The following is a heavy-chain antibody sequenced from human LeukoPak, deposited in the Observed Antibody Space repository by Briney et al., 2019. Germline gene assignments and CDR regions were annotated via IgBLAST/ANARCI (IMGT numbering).Heavy chain of an antibody. CDR2: IYPGDSDT. J-gene: IGHJ5*02. CDR1: GYSFTTHW. V-gene: IGHV5-51*01. D-gene: IGHD2-2*01. Sequence: GESLKISCKASGYSFTTHWIGWVRQKPGKGLEWMGIIYPGDSDTRYSPSFQGQVTISADKSISTAYLQWSSLKASDTAMYYCARGWGGLRYCSSTSCPPVWFDPWGQGTLVTVSS. CDR3: ARGWGGLRYCSSTSCPPVWFDP.